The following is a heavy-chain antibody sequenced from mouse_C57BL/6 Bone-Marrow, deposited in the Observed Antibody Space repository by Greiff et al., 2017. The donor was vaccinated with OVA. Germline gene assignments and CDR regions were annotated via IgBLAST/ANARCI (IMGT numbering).Heavy chain of an antibody. J-gene: IGHJ3*01. Sequence: QVQLQQPGTELVKPGASVKLSCKASGYTFTSYWMHWVKQRPGQGLEWIGQINPSNGGTTYNEKFKSKATLTVDKSSSTAYMQLSSLTSEDSAVYYCARGRLRRPFAYWGQGTLVTVSA. V-gene: IGHV1-53*01. CDR2: INPSNGGT. D-gene: IGHD2-4*01. CDR3: ARGRLRRPFAY. CDR1: GYTFTSYW.